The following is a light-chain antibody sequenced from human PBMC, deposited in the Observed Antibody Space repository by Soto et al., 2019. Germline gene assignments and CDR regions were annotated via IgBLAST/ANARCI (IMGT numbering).Light chain of an antibody. CDR3: QQYNNWPPLT. V-gene: IGKV3-15*01. CDR2: GAS. Sequence: EIVMTHSPATLSVSPGERATLSCRASQSVSSNLAWYQQKPGQAPRLIIYGASTRATGIPARFSGSRSGTEFTLTISSLQSEDFAVYYCQQYNNWPPLTFGGGTKVEIK. CDR1: QSVSSN. J-gene: IGKJ4*01.